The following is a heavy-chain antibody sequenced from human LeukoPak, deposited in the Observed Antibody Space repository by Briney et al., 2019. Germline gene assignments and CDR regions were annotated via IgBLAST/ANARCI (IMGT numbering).Heavy chain of an antibody. Sequence: SVKVSCKASGGTFSSYAISWVRQAPGQGLEWMGRIIPILGIANYAQKFQGRVTITADKSTSTAYMELSSLRSEDTAVYYCARGYCSSATCRHFDYWGQGALVTVSS. CDR1: GGTFSSYA. D-gene: IGHD2-2*01. CDR3: ARGYCSSATCRHFDY. CDR2: IIPILGIA. V-gene: IGHV1-69*04. J-gene: IGHJ4*02.